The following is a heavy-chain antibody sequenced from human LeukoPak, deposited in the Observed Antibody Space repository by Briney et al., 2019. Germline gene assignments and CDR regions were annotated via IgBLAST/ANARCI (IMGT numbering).Heavy chain of an antibody. Sequence: PSDTLSLTCTVSCGSISSYYWSWIRQPPGKGLEWMGYIYYSGSTNYNPSLKSRVTISVDTSTNQFSLKLSSVTAADPAVYYCAAGLAVAGHYYYYYMDVWGKGTTVTVSS. V-gene: IGHV4-59*07. CDR1: CGSISSYY. CDR2: IYYSGST. D-gene: IGHD6-19*01. J-gene: IGHJ6*03. CDR3: AAGLAVAGHYYYYYMDV.